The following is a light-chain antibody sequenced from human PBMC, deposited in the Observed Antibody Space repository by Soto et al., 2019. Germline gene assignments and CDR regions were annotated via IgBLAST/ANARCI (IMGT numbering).Light chain of an antibody. J-gene: IGKJ4*01. V-gene: IGKV1-5*03. Sequence: DIQMPQSPSTLSASVGDRVTITCRASQSISSWLAWYQQKPGKAPKLRIYKASSLESGVPSRFSGSGSGTEFTLTISSLQPDDFATYYCQQYNSYPLTFGGGTKVEIK. CDR2: KAS. CDR1: QSISSW. CDR3: QQYNSYPLT.